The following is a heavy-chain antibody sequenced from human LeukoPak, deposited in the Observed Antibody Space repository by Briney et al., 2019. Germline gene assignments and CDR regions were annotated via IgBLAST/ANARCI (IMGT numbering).Heavy chain of an antibody. D-gene: IGHD6-19*01. CDR3: ASIEFSSGWFDP. CDR2: INHSGST. V-gene: IGHV4-34*01. Sequence: PSGTLSLTCAVYGGSFSGYYWSWIRQPPGKGLEWIGEINHSGSTNYNPSLKSRVTISVDTSKNQFSLKLSSVTAADTAVYYCASIEFSSGWFDPWGQGTLVTVSS. J-gene: IGHJ5*02. CDR1: GGSFSGYY.